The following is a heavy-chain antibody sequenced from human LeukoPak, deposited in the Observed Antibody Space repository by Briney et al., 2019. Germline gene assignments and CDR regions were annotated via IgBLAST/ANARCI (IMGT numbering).Heavy chain of an antibody. J-gene: IGHJ5*02. D-gene: IGHD6-6*01. CDR1: GGSFSGYY. V-gene: IGHV4-34*01. CDR2: INHSGST. CDR3: ARRGIAARRRWFDP. Sequence: SETLSLTCAVYGGSFSGYYWSWIRQPPGKGLEWIGEINHSGSTNYNPSLKSRVTISVDTSKNQFSLKLRSVTAADTAVYYCARRGIAARRRWFDPWGQGTLVTVSS.